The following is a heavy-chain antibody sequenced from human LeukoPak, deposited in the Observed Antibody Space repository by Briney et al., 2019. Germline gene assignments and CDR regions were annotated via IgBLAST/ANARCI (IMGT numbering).Heavy chain of an antibody. D-gene: IGHD3-16*01. Sequence: ASVKLSCKASGYTFTGYYMHWVRQAPGQGLEWMGWINTNSGGTNYAQKFQGRVTMTRDTSISTAYMELSRLRSDDTAVYYCATSLNVTLITCFDLWGRGTLVTVSS. CDR3: ATSLNVTLITCFDL. CDR1: GYTFTGYY. CDR2: INTNSGGT. V-gene: IGHV1-2*02. J-gene: IGHJ2*01.